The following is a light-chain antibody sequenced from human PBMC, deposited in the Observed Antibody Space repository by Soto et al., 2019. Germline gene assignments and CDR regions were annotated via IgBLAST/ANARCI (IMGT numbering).Light chain of an antibody. CDR3: QHYNSFPYT. J-gene: IGKJ2*01. V-gene: IGKV1-5*03. CDR1: ESISLW. CDR2: KAS. Sequence: DIQMTQSPSTLSASVGDRVTITCRASESISLWLAWFQQKPGKAPKLLIYKASTLASEVPSRFSGSGSGTEFTLTIRSPQPDDFAIYYCQHYNSFPYTFGQGTKVDI.